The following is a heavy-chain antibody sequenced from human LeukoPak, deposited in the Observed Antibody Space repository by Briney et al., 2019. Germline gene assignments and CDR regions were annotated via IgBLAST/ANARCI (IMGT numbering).Heavy chain of an antibody. J-gene: IGHJ3*02. V-gene: IGHV5-51*01. D-gene: IGHD2-2*01. CDR3: ARHEGYCISSSCSDTFDI. Sequence: GESLKIFCKGSGYSFTSYWIGWVRQMPGKGLEWMGIIYPDDSDTRYSPSFQGLVTISADKSISTAYLQWSSLKASDTAMYYCARHEGYCISSSCSDTFDIWGQGTMVTVSS. CDR2: IYPDDSDT. CDR1: GYSFTSYW.